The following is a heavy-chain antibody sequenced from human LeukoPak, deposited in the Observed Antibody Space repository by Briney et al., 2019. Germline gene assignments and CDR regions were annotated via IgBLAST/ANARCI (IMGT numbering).Heavy chain of an antibody. CDR1: GYTFTSYG. CDR2: ISAYNGNT. V-gene: IGHV1-18*01. CDR3: ARDGLLCSSTSCYTIFDY. J-gene: IGHJ4*02. D-gene: IGHD2-2*01. Sequence: GASVKVSCKASGYTFTSYGISWVRQAPGQGLEWMGWISAYNGNTNYAQKLQGRVTMTTDTSTSTAYTELRSLRSDDTAVYYCARDGLLCSSTSCYTIFDYWGQGTLVTVSS.